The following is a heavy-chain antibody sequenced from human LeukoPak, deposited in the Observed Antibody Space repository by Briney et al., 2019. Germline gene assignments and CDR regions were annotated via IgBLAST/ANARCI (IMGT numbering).Heavy chain of an antibody. J-gene: IGHJ6*03. CDR1: GYTFTSYG. CDR3: ARIRVTYCYYYMDV. CDR2: ISAYNGNT. D-gene: IGHD4-23*01. V-gene: IGHV1-18*01. Sequence: ASVKLSCKASGYTFTSYGISWVRQAPGQGLEWMGWISAYNGNTNYAQKLKGRVTITTDTSTSTAYMELRSLRSDDTAVYYCARIRVTYCYYYMDVWGKGTTVTVSS.